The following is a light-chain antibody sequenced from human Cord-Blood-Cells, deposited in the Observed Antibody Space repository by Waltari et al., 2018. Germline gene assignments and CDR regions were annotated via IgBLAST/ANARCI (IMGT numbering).Light chain of an antibody. CDR1: QSISSY. V-gene: IGKV1-39*01. CDR2: AAS. J-gene: IGKJ2*01. CDR3: QQSYSTPYT. Sequence: DIQMTQSPSSLCASVGDRVTITCRASQSISSYLNWYQQKPGKAPKLLIYAASSLQSVVPSRLSGSGSGTDLTLTISSLQPEDFATYYCQQSYSTPYTFGQGTKLEIK.